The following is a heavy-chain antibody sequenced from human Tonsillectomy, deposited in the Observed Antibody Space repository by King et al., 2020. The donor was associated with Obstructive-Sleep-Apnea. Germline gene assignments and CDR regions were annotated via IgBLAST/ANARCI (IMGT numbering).Heavy chain of an antibody. CDR3: ARVYGADWYFDL. J-gene: IGHJ2*01. D-gene: IGHD4-17*01. CDR1: GVTFSDFY. V-gene: IGHV3-11*06. Sequence: QVQLVESGGGLVKPGGSLRLSCAASGVTFSDFYINWIRQAPGKGLEWVSYISSSSSYTNYADSVKGRFTISRDNTKNSVSLQMNSLRAADTAVYYCARVYGADWYFDLWGRGTLVTVSS. CDR2: ISSSSSYT.